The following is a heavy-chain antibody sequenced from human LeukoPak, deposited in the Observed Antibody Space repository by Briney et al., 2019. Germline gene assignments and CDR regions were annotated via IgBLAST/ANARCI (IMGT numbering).Heavy chain of an antibody. J-gene: IGHJ4*02. CDR2: IYHSARTSGKT. V-gene: IGHV4-59*08. D-gene: IGHD6-13*01. CDR3: AKREGSSWDMPY. Sequence: SETLSLTCTVSGGPISNYYWNWIRQPPGKGLEWIGSIYHSARTSGKTNYNPSLESRVRISIDASRSQFSLKLSSMTAADTAVYYCAKREGSSWDMPYWGPGALVTVSS. CDR1: GGPISNYY.